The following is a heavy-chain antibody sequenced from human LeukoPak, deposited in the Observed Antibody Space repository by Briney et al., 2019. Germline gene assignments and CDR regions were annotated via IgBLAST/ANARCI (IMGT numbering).Heavy chain of an antibody. CDR1: GFTFTNAW. J-gene: IGHJ4*02. CDR3: AMDSSWLPLKFDY. D-gene: IGHD5-24*01. Sequence: GGSLRLSCAASGFTFTNAWMNWVRQAPGKGLEWVSVLYSGGTTYYADSVKGRFTISRVNSKNTLYLQMNSLRAEDTAVYYCAMDSSWLPLKFDYWGQGTLVTVSS. CDR2: LYSGGTT. V-gene: IGHV3-66*01.